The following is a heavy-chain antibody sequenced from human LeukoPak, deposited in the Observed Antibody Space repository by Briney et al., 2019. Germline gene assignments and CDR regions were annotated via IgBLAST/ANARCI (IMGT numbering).Heavy chain of an antibody. CDR2: IYYSGST. J-gene: IGHJ3*02. V-gene: IGHV4-39*01. Sequence: SETLSLTCTVSGGSISSSSYYWGWIRQPPGKGLEWIGSIYYSGSTYYNPSLKSQVTISVDTSKNQFSLKLSSVTAADTAVYYCARQGTYSSSWYFAFDIWGQGTMVTVSS. CDR3: ARQGTYSSSWYFAFDI. CDR1: GGSISSSSYY. D-gene: IGHD6-13*01.